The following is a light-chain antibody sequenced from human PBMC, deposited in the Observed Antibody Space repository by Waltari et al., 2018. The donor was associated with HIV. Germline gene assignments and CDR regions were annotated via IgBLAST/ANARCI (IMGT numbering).Light chain of an antibody. CDR2: AAS. V-gene: IGKV1-39*01. CDR3: QQSYSTPLT. J-gene: IGKJ3*01. Sequence: DIQMTQSRAYLSAVVGDRADMGCRADSSINNHLTWYQQKPGKAPKLLIYAASALQSGVPSRFSGSGSGTDFTLTISSLQPEDFATYYCQQSYSTPLTFGPGTKVDIK. CDR1: SSINNH.